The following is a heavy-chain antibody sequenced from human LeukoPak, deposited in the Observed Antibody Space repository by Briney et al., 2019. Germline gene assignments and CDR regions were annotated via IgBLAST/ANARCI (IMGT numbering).Heavy chain of an antibody. V-gene: IGHV4-39*07. CDR2: IFYSGST. D-gene: IGHD4-17*01. Sequence: SETLSLTCTVSGGSISTRNYYWRWIRQPPGKGLEWIGNIFYSGSTYYSPSLKIRVTISLDTSRKQFSLKLSSVTAADTAVYYCARYLYGDGLEAYFDYWGQGTLVTVSS. CDR3: ARYLYGDGLEAYFDY. CDR1: GGSISTRNYY. J-gene: IGHJ4*02.